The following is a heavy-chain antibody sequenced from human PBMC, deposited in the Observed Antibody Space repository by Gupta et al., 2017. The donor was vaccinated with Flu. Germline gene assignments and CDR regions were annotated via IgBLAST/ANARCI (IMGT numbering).Heavy chain of an antibody. J-gene: IGHJ3*01. CDR2: ISHDGNNK. CDR3: SKSGYFCSSNSFFSCGFDF. CDR1: GFNSSTYD. Sequence: VQLVESGGGVVQQGWSLSLSCAAYGFNSSTYDIHWVGQAPGKGLECVAVISHDGNNKYDADSVKGRFTITRDNSKNTLFLQMNSLRNEDTAVYYCSKSGYFCSSNSFFSCGFDFLGQGTMVTVSP. V-gene: IGHV3-30*18. D-gene: IGHD2-2*01.